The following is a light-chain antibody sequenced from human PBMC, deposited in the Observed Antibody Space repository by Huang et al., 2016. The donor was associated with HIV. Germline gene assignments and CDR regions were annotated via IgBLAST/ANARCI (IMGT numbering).Light chain of an antibody. CDR3: QQYGSSPLT. CDR1: ETVRSSD. J-gene: IGKJ4*01. CDR2: VAS. Sequence: EIVLTQSPGTLSLSPGERATLSCRTSETVRSSDLGWYQQKPGQAPRLLSYVASSRATGIPDRFSGSGSGTDFTLTISRLEPEDFAVYYCQQYGSSPLTFGGGTKVEIK. V-gene: IGKV3-20*01.